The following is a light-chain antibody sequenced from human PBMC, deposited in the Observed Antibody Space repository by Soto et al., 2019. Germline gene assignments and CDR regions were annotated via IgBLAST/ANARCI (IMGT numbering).Light chain of an antibody. CDR3: QQYGSSTT. J-gene: IGKJ1*01. CDR2: GAS. CDR1: QSVPSNH. Sequence: EIVLTQSPGTLSLSPGDRAILSCRASQSVPSNHIAWYQQRSGQAPRPLMFGASIRAAGVPDRFSGSGSGTDFTLTISRLEPEDFAVYHCQQYGSSTTFGQGTKV. V-gene: IGKV3-20*01.